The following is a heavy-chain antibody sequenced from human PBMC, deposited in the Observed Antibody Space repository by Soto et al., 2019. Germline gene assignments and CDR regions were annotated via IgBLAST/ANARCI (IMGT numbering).Heavy chain of an antibody. CDR1: GFTFSSYW. Sequence: GGSLRLSCAASGFTFSSYWMHWVRQAPGKGLVWVSRINSDGSSTSYADSVKGRFTISRDNAKNTLYLQMNSLRAEDTAVYYCARDWDSVRYYGSGRYHERAYWGQGTLVTVSS. CDR2: INSDGSST. D-gene: IGHD3-10*01. J-gene: IGHJ4*02. CDR3: ARDWDSVRYYGSGRYHERAY. V-gene: IGHV3-74*01.